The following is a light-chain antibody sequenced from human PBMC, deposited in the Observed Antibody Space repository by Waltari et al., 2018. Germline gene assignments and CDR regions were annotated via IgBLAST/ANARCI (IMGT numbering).Light chain of an antibody. J-gene: IGKJ3*01. V-gene: IGKV1-9*01. CDR1: QGINSY. CDR2: AAS. Sequence: DIQLTQSPSFLSASVGDRVTITCRASQGINSYLAWYQQKPGKAPKLLIYAASTLQSGVASRFSCSGSGTEFPLTISSLQPEDFATYYCQQINTYPFTFGPVTKVDIQ. CDR3: QQINTYPFT.